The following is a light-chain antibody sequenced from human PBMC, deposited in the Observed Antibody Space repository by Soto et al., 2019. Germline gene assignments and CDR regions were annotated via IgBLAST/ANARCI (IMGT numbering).Light chain of an antibody. V-gene: IGLV2-11*01. Sequence: QSALTQPRSVSGSPGQSVTISCTGTSSDVGGYNYVSWYQQHPGKAPKLMIYDVSKRPSGVPDRFSGSKSGNTASLTISGLQAEDEADYYCCSYSCRYSGSVFGAGTKVTVL. CDR3: CSYSCRYSGSV. CDR1: SSDVGGYNY. CDR2: DVS. J-gene: IGLJ1*01.